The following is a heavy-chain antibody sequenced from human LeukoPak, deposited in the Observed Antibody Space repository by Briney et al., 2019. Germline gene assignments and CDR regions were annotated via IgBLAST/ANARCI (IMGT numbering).Heavy chain of an antibody. Sequence: SETLSLTCTVSGGSISSYYWSWIRQPPGKGLEWIGYIYYTGSTNYNPSLESRVTISVDTSKNQFSLKLSSVTAADTAVYYCARGRLAYCSSTSCYKAWFDPWGQGTLVTVSS. D-gene: IGHD2-2*02. CDR3: ARGRLAYCSSTSCYKAWFDP. CDR2: IYYTGST. V-gene: IGHV4-59*12. J-gene: IGHJ5*02. CDR1: GGSISSYY.